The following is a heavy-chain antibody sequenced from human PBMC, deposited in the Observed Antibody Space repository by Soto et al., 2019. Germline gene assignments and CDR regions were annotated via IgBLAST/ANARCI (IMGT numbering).Heavy chain of an antibody. D-gene: IGHD1-26*01. J-gene: IGHJ5*02. CDR2: ISSSSSTI. CDR1: GFTFSSYS. Sequence: EVQLVESGGGLVKPGGSLRLSCAASGFTFSSYSMNWVRQAPGKGLEWVSYISSSSSTIYYADSVKGRFTISRDNAKNSLYLQMNSLRDEDTAVYYCAIESAHYLNWFDPWGQGTLVTLSS. CDR3: AIESAHYLNWFDP. V-gene: IGHV3-48*02.